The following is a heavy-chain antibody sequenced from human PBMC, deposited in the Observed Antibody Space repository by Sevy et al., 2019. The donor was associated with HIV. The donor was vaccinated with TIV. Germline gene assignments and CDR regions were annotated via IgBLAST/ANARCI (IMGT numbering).Heavy chain of an antibody. Sequence: SETLSLTCTVSGGSISSYYWSWIRQPAGKGLEWIGRIYTSGSTNYNPSLKSRVTMSVDTSKNQFSQKLSSVTAADTAVYYCARDRGDCSGGSCYLSWFDPWGQGTLVTVSS. J-gene: IGHJ5*02. CDR3: ARDRGDCSGGSCYLSWFDP. CDR2: IYTSGST. D-gene: IGHD2-15*01. V-gene: IGHV4-4*07. CDR1: GGSISSYY.